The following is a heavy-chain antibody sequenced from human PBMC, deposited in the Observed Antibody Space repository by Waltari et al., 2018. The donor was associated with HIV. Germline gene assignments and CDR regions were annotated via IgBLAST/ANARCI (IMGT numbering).Heavy chain of an antibody. CDR3: ARDINGGWGY. CDR2: ISRSSSSI. J-gene: IGHJ4*02. Sequence: EVQLVESGGGLVQPGGSLRLSWAASGFTFRNYTMNWVRQDPGKGLEWVSYISRSSSSIFYADSVKGRFTISRDNAKNSLYLQMNSLRVEDTAVYYCARDINGGWGYWGQGTLVTVAS. V-gene: IGHV3-48*01. D-gene: IGHD7-27*01. CDR1: GFTFRNYT.